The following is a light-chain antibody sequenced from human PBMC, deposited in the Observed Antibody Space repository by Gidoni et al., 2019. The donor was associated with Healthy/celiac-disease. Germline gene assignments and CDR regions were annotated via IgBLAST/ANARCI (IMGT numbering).Light chain of an antibody. CDR1: QSLLHSNGYNY. CDR3: MQALQTPRT. J-gene: IGKJ1*01. CDR2: LGS. V-gene: IGKV2-28*01. Sequence: DLVMTQSPLSLPVTPGEPASISCRSSQSLLHSNGYNYLDWYLQKPGQSPQLLIYLGSNRASGVPERFSGSGSGTDFTLKISRVEAEDVGVDYCMQALQTPRTFGQGTKVEIK.